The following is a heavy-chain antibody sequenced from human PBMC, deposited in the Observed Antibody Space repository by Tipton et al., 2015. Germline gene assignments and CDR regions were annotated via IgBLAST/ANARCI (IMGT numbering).Heavy chain of an antibody. J-gene: IGHJ4*02. CDR2: INKDGGT. V-gene: IGHV3-64D*08. CDR3: ARSPQDPAVDY. Sequence: SLRLSCSDSGFIFSSYTVHWVRQAPGKGLEYVSSINKDGGTYYADSVKGRFTISRDDSKNTLYLQMSSLRAEDTAVYYCARSPQDPAVDYWGQGALVTVSS. CDR1: GFIFSSYT.